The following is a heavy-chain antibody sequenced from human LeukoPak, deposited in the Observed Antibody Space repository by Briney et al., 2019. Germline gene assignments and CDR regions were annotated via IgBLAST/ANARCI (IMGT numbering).Heavy chain of an antibody. CDR2: IIPTLGIA. V-gene: IGHV1-69*04. D-gene: IGHD6-19*01. CDR3: AGEEERGVTVAGTAFDY. Sequence: SVKVSCKASGGTFSSYSITWVRQAPGQGLEWMGRIIPTLGIANYAQKFQGRVTITADKSTRTTYMERSSLRSEDTAVYYCAGEEERGVTVAGTAFDYWGQGTLVTVSS. J-gene: IGHJ4*02. CDR1: GGTFSSYS.